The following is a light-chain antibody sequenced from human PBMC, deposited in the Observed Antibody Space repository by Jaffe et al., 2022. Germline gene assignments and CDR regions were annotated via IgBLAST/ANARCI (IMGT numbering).Light chain of an antibody. CDR1: STDIGGSNY. Sequence: QSALTQPPSASGSLGQSVTISCTGTSTDIGGSNYVSWFQQHPGKVPKLIVYEVNKRPSGVPDRISGSKSGNTASLTVSGLQAEDEADYYCTSYADSNTLVFGGGTKVTVL. CDR3: TSYADSNTLV. V-gene: IGLV2-8*01. J-gene: IGLJ2*01. CDR2: EVN.